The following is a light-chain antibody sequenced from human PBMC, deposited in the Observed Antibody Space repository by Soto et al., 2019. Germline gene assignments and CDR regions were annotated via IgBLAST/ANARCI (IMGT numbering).Light chain of an antibody. Sequence: QSALTQPASVSGSPGQSVTISCTGTSSDVGGYNYVSWYQQHPGKAPKLMISDVSIRPSGVSNRFSGSKSGNTASLTISGLQAEDGADYYCSSYSVTTTPVLFGGGTKLTVL. CDR2: DVS. CDR1: SSDVGGYNY. V-gene: IGLV2-14*01. J-gene: IGLJ2*01. CDR3: SSYSVTTTPVL.